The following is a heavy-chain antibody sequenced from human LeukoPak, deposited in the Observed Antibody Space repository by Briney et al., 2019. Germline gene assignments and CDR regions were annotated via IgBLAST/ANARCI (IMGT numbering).Heavy chain of an antibody. CDR2: MNPNGGNT. D-gene: IGHD2-15*01. V-gene: IGHV1-8*01. Sequence: ASVKVSCKASGYTFTSYDINWVRQATGQGLEWMGWMNPNGGNTGYAQKFQGRVTMTRSTSISTAYMELSSLRSEDTAVYYCARDRRGYCSGGGCRRFDPWGQGTLVTVSS. CDR1: GYTFTSYD. J-gene: IGHJ5*02. CDR3: ARDRRGYCSGGGCRRFDP.